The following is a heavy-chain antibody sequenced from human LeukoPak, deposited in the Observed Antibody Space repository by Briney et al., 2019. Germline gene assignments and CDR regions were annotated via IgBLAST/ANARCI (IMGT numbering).Heavy chain of an antibody. V-gene: IGHV3-74*01. Sequence: GGSLRLSCAASGFTFNNLWMHWVRHAPGKGLVWISRINSDGRSTNYADSVKGRFNISRDDAKNTLYLQMNGLRAEDTAVYYCAAAVAAAPGAYWGQGTLVTVSS. CDR1: GFTFNNLW. J-gene: IGHJ4*02. CDR3: AAAVAAAPGAY. D-gene: IGHD6-13*01. CDR2: INSDGRST.